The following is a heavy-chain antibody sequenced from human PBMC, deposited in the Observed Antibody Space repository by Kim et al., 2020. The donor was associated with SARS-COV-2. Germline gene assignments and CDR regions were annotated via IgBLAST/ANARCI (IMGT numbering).Heavy chain of an antibody. D-gene: IGHD3-10*01. CDR2: ISSSSSYT. CDR1: GFTFSDYY. CDR3: ARAPHITMVRGVIFSDSVWFDP. J-gene: IGHJ5*02. V-gene: IGHV3-11*05. Sequence: GSLRLSCAASGFTFSDYYMSWIRQAPGKGLEWVSYISSSSSYTNYADSVKGRFTISRDNAKNSLYLQMNSLRAEDTAVYYCARAPHITMVRGVIFSDSVWFDPWGQGTLVTVSS.